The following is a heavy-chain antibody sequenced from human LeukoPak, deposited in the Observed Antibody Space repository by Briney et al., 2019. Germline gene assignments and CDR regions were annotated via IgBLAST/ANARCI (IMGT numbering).Heavy chain of an antibody. V-gene: IGHV3-30*04. CDR2: ISTDGSNE. J-gene: IGHJ4*02. D-gene: IGHD3-22*01. Sequence: GRSLSLSCAVSAFTFSNYAMQWVRHAPGRGLEWVAVISTDGSNEYYADSVKGRFSISRDESKHTIYLQMNRLRAEDPAMYYRARDGNYYKGSGYWYDFGSWGQGTLVTVAS. CDR3: ARDGNYYKGSGYWYDFGS. CDR1: AFTFSNYA.